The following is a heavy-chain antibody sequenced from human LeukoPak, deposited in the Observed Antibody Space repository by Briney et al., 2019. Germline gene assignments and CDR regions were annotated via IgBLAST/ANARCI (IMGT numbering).Heavy chain of an antibody. CDR2: MSPNSDNT. CDR1: GYTFTSYD. V-gene: IGHV1-8*01. CDR3: ARDYGGSSGWFDP. D-gene: IGHD4-23*01. Sequence: VASAKVSCKASGYTFTSYDINWVRQATGQGLEWMGWMSPNSDNTGYAQKFQGRVTFTRDTSISTAYMELRSLTSEDTAVYYCARDYGGSSGWFDPWGQGTLVTVSS. J-gene: IGHJ5*02.